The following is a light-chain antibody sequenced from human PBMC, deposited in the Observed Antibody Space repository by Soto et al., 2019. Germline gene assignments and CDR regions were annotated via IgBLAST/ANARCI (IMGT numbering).Light chain of an antibody. J-gene: IGKJ5*01. Sequence: VMNQSPGTLSVSLGARATFSCRASQSVSNHLAWYQQKPGQAPKLLIYDASTRDTGIPARFSGSGSGTDFTLTISSLQSEDIATYYCQQYSSLPPITFGQGTRLEIK. CDR1: QSVSNH. CDR3: QQYSSLPPIT. CDR2: DAS. V-gene: IGKV3-15*01.